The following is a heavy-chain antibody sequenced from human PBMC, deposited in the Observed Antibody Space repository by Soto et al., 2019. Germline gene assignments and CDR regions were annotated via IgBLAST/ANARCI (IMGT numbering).Heavy chain of an antibody. J-gene: IGHJ4*02. CDR2: LSGNSGTT. V-gene: IGHV3-23*01. CDR3: AKGSNFTIFSPNDY. D-gene: IGHD3-3*01. Sequence: EVQVLESGGGLVQPGGSLRLSCAASGFTFSTYAMTWVRQAPGKGLEWVSALSGNSGTTYFADSVKGRFTISRDNSRNTVYLQMSRLRAEDTALYFCAKGSNFTIFSPNDYWCQGTLVTVSS. CDR1: GFTFSTYA.